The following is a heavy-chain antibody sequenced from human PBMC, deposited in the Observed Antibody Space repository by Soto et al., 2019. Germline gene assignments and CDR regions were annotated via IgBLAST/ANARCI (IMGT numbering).Heavy chain of an antibody. D-gene: IGHD5-18*01. J-gene: IGHJ4*02. CDR3: AREEYSYGFRQLDY. Sequence: QVQLQESGPGLVKPSETLSLTCTVSGGSISSYYWSWIRQPPGKGLEWIGYIYYSGSTNYNPSLKSRVTISVDTSKTQFSLKLSSVTAADTAVYYCAREEYSYGFRQLDYWGQGTLVTVSS. V-gene: IGHV4-59*01. CDR2: IYYSGST. CDR1: GGSISSYY.